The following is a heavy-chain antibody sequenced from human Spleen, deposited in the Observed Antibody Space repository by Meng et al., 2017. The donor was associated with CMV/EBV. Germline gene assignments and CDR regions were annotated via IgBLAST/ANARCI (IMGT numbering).Heavy chain of an antibody. CDR1: GGSFSGYY. Sequence: QVQLQRWGAGLLKPSETLSLTCAVYGGSFSGYYWSWIRQPPGKGLEWIGEINHSGSTNYNPSLKSRVTISVDTSKNQFSLKLSSVTAADTAVYYCARGGSVEYQLLTFSRFDPWGQGTLVTVSS. D-gene: IGHD2-2*01. J-gene: IGHJ5*02. CDR3: ARGGSVEYQLLTFSRFDP. V-gene: IGHV4-34*01. CDR2: INHSGST.